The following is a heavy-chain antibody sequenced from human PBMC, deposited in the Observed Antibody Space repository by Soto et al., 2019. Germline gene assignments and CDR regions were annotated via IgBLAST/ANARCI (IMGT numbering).Heavy chain of an antibody. V-gene: IGHV3-33*01. CDR1: GFTFSSYG. CDR2: IWDDGSNK. CDR3: ARDATVTHEYYYYYYMDV. J-gene: IGHJ6*03. Sequence: QVQLVESGGGVVQPGRSLRLSCAASGFTFSSYGMHWVRQAPGKGLEWVAVIWDDGSNKYYAYSVKGRFTISRDNYKNKMYLQMNSMRAEATAVYYCARDATVTHEYYYYYYMDVWGKGTTVTVSS. D-gene: IGHD4-17*01.